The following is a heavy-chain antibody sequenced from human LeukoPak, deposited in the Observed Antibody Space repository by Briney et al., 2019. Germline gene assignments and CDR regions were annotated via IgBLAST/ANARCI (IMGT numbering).Heavy chain of an antibody. CDR2: INQDGSEK. J-gene: IGHJ4*02. CDR1: RFTFSNYW. Sequence: GGSLRLSCAASRFTFSNYWMNWVRQAPGKGLEWVANINQDGSEKYYVDSVKGRFTISRDNSKNSLYLQMNSLRAEDTAVYYCARGGTTATQVDYWGQGTLVTVSS. D-gene: IGHD1-7*01. V-gene: IGHV3-7*04. CDR3: ARGGTTATQVDY.